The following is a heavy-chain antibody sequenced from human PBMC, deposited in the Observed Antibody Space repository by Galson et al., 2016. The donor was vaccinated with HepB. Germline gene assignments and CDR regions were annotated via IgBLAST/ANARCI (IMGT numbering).Heavy chain of an antibody. J-gene: IGHJ5*02. CDR1: GFAFSGHA. CDR2: ISGRGDNT. V-gene: IGHV3-23*01. Sequence: SLRLSCAASGFAFSGHAMSWVRQAPGKGPEWVSAISGRGDNTYYAYAVKGRFTISRDNSKNTLFLQMSSLRAEDTAIYYCARAPGGEGIFGWEWFDPWGQGTLVTVSS. CDR3: ARAPGGEGIFGWEWFDP. D-gene: IGHD3-3*01.